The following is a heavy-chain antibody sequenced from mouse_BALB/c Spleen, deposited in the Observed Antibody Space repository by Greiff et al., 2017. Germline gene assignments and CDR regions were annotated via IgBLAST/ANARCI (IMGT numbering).Heavy chain of an antibody. CDR2: ISTYYGDA. CDR1: GYTFTDYA. J-gene: IGHJ4*01. D-gene: IGHD1-1*01. CDR3: ASSLITTVVAREGYYAMDY. V-gene: IGHV1S137*01. Sequence: QVQLQQSGAELVRPGVSVKISCKGSGYTFTDYAMHWVKQSHVKSLEWIGVISTYYGDASYNQKFKGKATMTVDKSSSTAYMELARLTSEDSAIYYCASSLITTVVAREGYYAMDYWGQGTSVTVSS.